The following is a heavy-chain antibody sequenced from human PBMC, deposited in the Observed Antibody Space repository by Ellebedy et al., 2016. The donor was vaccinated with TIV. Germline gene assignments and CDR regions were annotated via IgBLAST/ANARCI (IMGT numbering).Heavy chain of an antibody. D-gene: IGHD6-13*01. J-gene: IGHJ6*02. Sequence: PGGSLRLSCAAPGFTFSSYWMHWVRQAPGTGLVWVSRIDIDGRSTSYAGSVKGRFTISRDNAKNTLYLQMNSLRGEDTAVYFCGRDRPHSSSWTGMDVWGQGTTVIVSS. CDR2: IDIDGRST. CDR1: GFTFSSYW. V-gene: IGHV3-74*01. CDR3: GRDRPHSSSWTGMDV.